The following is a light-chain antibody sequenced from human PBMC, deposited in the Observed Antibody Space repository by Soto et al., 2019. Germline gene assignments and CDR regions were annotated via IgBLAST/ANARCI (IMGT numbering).Light chain of an antibody. J-gene: IGLJ2*01. CDR3: QTWDTGIQV. CDR1: SGHSSYA. Sequence: QLVLTQSPSASASLGASVKLTWTLSSGHSSYAIAWHQQQPGKGPRYLMKVNSDGSHNKGDGIPDRFSGSSSGAERSLTISSLQSEDEADYYCQTWDTGIQVFGGGTKLTVL. CDR2: VNSDGSH. V-gene: IGLV4-69*01.